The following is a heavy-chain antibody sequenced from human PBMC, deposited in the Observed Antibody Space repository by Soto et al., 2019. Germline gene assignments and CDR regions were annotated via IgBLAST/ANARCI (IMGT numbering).Heavy chain of an antibody. D-gene: IGHD2-21*01. Sequence: QVQLVQSGAEVKKPGASVKVSCKASGYTFTSYGISWVRQAPGQGLEWMGWISSYNGNTNYAQKLQGRVTMTTDTYMSTAYMELRRLRSDDTAVYYCATQRFVDHYDMDVWGQGTTVAGSS. CDR2: ISSYNGNT. CDR1: GYTFTSYG. CDR3: ATQRFVDHYDMDV. J-gene: IGHJ6*02. V-gene: IGHV1-18*01.